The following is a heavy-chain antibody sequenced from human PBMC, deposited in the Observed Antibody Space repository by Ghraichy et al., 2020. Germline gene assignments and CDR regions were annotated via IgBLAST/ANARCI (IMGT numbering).Heavy chain of an antibody. J-gene: IGHJ4*02. Sequence: ASVKVSCKASGYTFTSYGISWVRQAPGQGLEWMGWISPYNGNTNYAQKLQGRVTMTTDTSTSTAYMELRSLRSDDTAVYYCARDGTIRAVMVGVFDWGQGTLVTVSS. V-gene: IGHV1-18*01. CDR1: GYTFTSYG. CDR2: ISPYNGNT. D-gene: IGHD3-10*01. CDR3: ARDGTIRAVMVGVFD.